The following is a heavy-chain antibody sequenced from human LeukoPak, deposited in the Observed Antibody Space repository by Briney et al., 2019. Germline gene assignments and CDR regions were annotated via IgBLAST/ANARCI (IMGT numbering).Heavy chain of an antibody. J-gene: IGHJ4*02. CDR3: AKVPIPRFVREKYYFDY. CDR1: GFTFSSYA. V-gene: IGHV3-23*01. CDR2: ISGSGGST. D-gene: IGHD2-2*01. Sequence: PGGSLRLSCAASGFTFSSYAMSWVRQAPGKGVEWVSAISGSGGSTYYADSVKGLFTISRDNSKNTLYLQMNSLRAEDTAVYYCAKVPIPRFVREKYYFDYWGQGTLVTVSS.